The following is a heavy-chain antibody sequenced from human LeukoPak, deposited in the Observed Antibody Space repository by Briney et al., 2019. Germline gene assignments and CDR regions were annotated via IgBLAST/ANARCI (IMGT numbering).Heavy chain of an antibody. CDR1: GFTFSSYGYG. CDR3: AKEWGQYNWNYELYY. Sequence: GGSLRLSCAVSGFTFSSYGYGMHWVRQAAGKGLEWVAFIRYDGSNKYYADSVKGRFTISRDNSNNTLYLQMNSLRAEDTAVYYCAKEWGQYNWNYELYYWGQGTLVTVSS. V-gene: IGHV3-30*02. CDR2: IRYDGSNK. J-gene: IGHJ4*02. D-gene: IGHD1-7*01.